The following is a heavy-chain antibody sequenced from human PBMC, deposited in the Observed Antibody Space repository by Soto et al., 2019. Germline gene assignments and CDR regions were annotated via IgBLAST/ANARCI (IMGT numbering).Heavy chain of an antibody. Sequence: SVKVSCKASGGTISNYAINWVRQAPGQGLEWMGGIIPLFGTANYAQKFQGRVTITADESTSTAYLDLSSLRSEDTAVYYCARPVEMATISRSYLFYWGQGTLVTVSS. CDR1: GGTISNYA. CDR3: ARPVEMATISRSYLFY. CDR2: IIPLFGTA. V-gene: IGHV1-69*13. D-gene: IGHD5-12*01. J-gene: IGHJ4*02.